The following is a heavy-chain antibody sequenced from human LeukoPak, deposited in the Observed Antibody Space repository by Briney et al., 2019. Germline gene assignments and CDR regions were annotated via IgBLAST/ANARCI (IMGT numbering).Heavy chain of an antibody. V-gene: IGHV3-23*01. CDR1: GFTFNNYA. D-gene: IGHD3-10*01. CDR2: ISGSGGTT. CDR3: VRNMVRGVVYFDS. Sequence: GGSLRLSCAASGFTFNNYAMNWVRQAPGKGLEWVSVISGSGGTTYYADSVKGRFTISRDSSKNTLYLQMNSLRVEDTAVYYCVRNMVRGVVYFDSWGQGALVTVSS. J-gene: IGHJ4*02.